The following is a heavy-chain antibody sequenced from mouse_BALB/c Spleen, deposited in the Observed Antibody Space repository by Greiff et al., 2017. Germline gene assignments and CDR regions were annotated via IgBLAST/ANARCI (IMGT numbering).Heavy chain of an antibody. J-gene: IGHJ4*01. D-gene: IGHD2-4*01. Sequence: EVKLMESGPGLVKPSQSLSLTCSVTGYSITSGYYWNWIRQFPGNKLEWMGYISYDGSNNYNPSLKNRISITRDTSKNQFFLKLNSVTTEDTATYYCVSTMITTRAMDYWGQGTSVTVSS. CDR3: VSTMITTRAMDY. CDR1: GYSITSGYY. V-gene: IGHV3-6*02. CDR2: ISYDGSN.